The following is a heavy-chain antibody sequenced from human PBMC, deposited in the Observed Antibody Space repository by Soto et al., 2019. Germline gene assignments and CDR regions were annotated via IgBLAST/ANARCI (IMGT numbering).Heavy chain of an antibody. V-gene: IGHV3-23*01. CDR1: GFTFSSYA. CDR2: IIGSGGNT. J-gene: IGHJ4*02. Sequence: EVQLLESGGGLVQPGGSLRLSCAASGFTFSSYAMSWVHQAPGKGLEWVSAIIGSGGNTYHADSVKGRFTISRDNSKNTLSLQMNSLRAEDTAVYYCAKVSGTYYKFQYLDYWGQGTLVTVSS. CDR3: AKVSGTYYKFQYLDY. D-gene: IGHD3-10*01.